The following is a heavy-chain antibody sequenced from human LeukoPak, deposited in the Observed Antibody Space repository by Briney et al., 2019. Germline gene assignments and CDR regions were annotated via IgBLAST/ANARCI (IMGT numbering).Heavy chain of an antibody. V-gene: IGHV1-69*05. D-gene: IGHD3-10*01. CDR1: GGTFSSYA. CDR2: IIPIFGTA. CDR3: ASLILGSNYYFDY. Sequence: SVKVSCKASGGTFSSYAISWVRQAPGQGLEWMGGIIPIFGTANYAQKFQGRVTITTDESTSTAYMELSSLRSEDTAVYYCASLILGSNYYFDYWGQGTLVTVSS. J-gene: IGHJ4*02.